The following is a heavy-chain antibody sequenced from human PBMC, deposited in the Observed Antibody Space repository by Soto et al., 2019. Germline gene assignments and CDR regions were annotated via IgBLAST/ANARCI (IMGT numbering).Heavy chain of an antibody. J-gene: IGHJ4*02. V-gene: IGHV3-74*01. D-gene: IGHD3-10*01. CDR2: INGDGSTT. Sequence: EVQLVESGGGLVQPGGSLRLSCAASGFIFNNYWMHWVRQAPGEGLVWVARINGDGSTTTYVGSAKGRFTISRDNAKNPVFLQMNSVRVEETAVYYCGRGRCPRGRPYGGQRILVTLSS. CDR3: GRGRCPRGRPY. CDR1: GFIFNNYW.